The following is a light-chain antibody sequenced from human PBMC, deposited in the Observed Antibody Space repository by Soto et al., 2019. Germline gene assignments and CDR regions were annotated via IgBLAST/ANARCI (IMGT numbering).Light chain of an antibody. CDR1: QSISSS. V-gene: IGKV3-11*01. CDR2: DVS. Sequence: EIVLTQSPATLSLSPGERATLSCRASQSISSSLAWYQQKPGQAPRLLIYDVSTRATGFPARFSGSGSGTDFTLTIGSLEPEDFGVYYCQQLSEWPRKFGQGTKVEI. CDR3: QQLSEWPRK. J-gene: IGKJ1*01.